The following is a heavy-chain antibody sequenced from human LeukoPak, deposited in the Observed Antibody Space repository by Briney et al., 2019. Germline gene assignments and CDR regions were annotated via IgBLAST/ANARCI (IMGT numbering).Heavy chain of an antibody. V-gene: IGHV3-30*04. CDR1: GFTFSRYP. CDR2: ISTDGRDI. J-gene: IGHJ4*02. Sequence: PGGSLRLSCAASGFTFSRYPMQWVRQAPGKGLEWVAVISTDGRDIKYADSVKGRFTISRDNSKNTLSLQMNGLRGDDTAIYYCARDAQIAAAAYYLDYWGQGTLVTVSS. D-gene: IGHD6-13*01. CDR3: ARDAQIAAAAYYLDY.